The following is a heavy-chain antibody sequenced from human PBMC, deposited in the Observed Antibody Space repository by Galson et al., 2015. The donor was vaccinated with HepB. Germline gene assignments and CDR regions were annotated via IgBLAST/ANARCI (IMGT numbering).Heavy chain of an antibody. CDR3: ARAPYCGGYCYLHFDY. V-gene: IGHV5-51*01. CDR2: IYPGDSDT. D-gene: IGHD2-21*01. Sequence: QSGAEVKKPGESLRISCKGSGYSFTSYWISWVRQMPGKGLEWMGIIYPGDSDTRYSPSFQGQVTISADKSISTAYLQWSSLKASDTAMYYCARAPYCGGYCYLHFDYWGQGTLVTVSS. J-gene: IGHJ4*02. CDR1: GYSFTSYW.